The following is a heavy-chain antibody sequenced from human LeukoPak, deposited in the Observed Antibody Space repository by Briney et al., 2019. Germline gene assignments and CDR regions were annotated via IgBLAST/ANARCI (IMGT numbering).Heavy chain of an antibody. J-gene: IGHJ5*02. CDR3: ARGDDTDTNWFDP. CDR1: GGSFSGYY. CDR2: INHSGST. D-gene: IGHD5-18*01. V-gene: IGHV4-34*01. Sequence: SETLSLTCAVYGGSFSGYYWSWIRQPPGKGLEWIGEINHSGSTNYNPSLKSRVTISVDTSKNQFSLKLSSVTAADTAVYYCARGDDTDTNWFDPWGQGTPVTVSS.